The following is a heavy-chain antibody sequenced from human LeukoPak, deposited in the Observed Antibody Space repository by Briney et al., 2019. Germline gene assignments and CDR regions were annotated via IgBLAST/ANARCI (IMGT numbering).Heavy chain of an antibody. CDR3: AKKSPIFGVVIPLFDY. CDR1: GFTFSNYA. V-gene: IGHV3-23*01. CDR2: ITKSGRDT. Sequence: GGSLRLSCVTSGFTFSNYAMSWVRQAPGKGLEWVSDITKSGRDTFYADSVKGRFTISRDNSKNTLYLQVNSLRAEDTAVYHCAKKSPIFGVVIPLFDYWGQGTLVPVSS. D-gene: IGHD3-3*01. J-gene: IGHJ4*02.